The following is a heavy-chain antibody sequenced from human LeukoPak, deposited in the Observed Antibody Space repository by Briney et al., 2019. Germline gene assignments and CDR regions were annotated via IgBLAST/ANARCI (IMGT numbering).Heavy chain of an antibody. J-gene: IGHJ4*02. CDR2: IYYSGST. Sequence: SETLSLTCSVSGGSISSYYWSWIRQPPGKGLEWIGYIYYSGSTNYNPSLKNRVTISVDTSKNQFSLKLSSVTAADTAVYYCARDRAGYSYGPGGSFDYWGQGTLVTVSS. CDR3: ARDRAGYSYGPGGSFDY. V-gene: IGHV4-59*01. D-gene: IGHD5-18*01. CDR1: GGSISSYY.